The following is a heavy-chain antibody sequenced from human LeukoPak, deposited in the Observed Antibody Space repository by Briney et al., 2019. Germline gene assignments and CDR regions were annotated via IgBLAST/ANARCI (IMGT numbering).Heavy chain of an antibody. D-gene: IGHD1-26*01. V-gene: IGHV3-30-3*01. CDR1: GFTFSSYT. Sequence: GGSLRLSCAASGFTFSSYTMHWVRQAPGKGLEWVAVISYDGSNKYYADSVKGRFTISRDNSKNTLYLQMNSLRAEDTAVHYCARDFGGSHWGQGTLVTGSS. J-gene: IGHJ4*02. CDR3: ARDFGGSH. CDR2: ISYDGSNK.